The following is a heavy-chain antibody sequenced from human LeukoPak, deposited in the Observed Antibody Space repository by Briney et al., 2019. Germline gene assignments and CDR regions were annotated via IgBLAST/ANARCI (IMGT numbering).Heavy chain of an antibody. Sequence: PSETLSLTCTVSGGSISSSSYYWGWIRQPPGKGLEWIGSIYYSGSTYYNPSLKSRVTISVGTSKNQFSLKLSSVTAADTAVYYCARDLIVGATGFDYWGQGTLVTVSS. V-gene: IGHV4-39*07. J-gene: IGHJ4*02. CDR2: IYYSGST. D-gene: IGHD1-26*01. CDR3: ARDLIVGATGFDY. CDR1: GGSISSSSYY.